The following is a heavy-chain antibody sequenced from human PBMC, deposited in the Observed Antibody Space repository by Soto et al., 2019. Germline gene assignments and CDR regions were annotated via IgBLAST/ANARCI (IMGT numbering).Heavy chain of an antibody. CDR1: GYTFTSYG. V-gene: IGHV1-18*04. CDR3: ARDLQQMAITETPHNWFDP. D-gene: IGHD6-13*01. Sequence: ASVKVSCKASGYTFTSYGISWVRQAPGQGLEWMGWISAYNGNTNYAQKLQGRVTMTTDTSTSTAYMELRSLRSDDTAVYYCARDLQQMAITETPHNWFDPWGQGTLVTVYS. CDR2: ISAYNGNT. J-gene: IGHJ5*02.